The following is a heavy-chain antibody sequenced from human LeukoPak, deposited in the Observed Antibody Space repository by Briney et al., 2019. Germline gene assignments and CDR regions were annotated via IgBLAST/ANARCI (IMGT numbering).Heavy chain of an antibody. CDR2: INPNSGGT. J-gene: IGHJ6*02. CDR1: GYTFTSYG. CDR3: ARDGYSGSSYYYYYGMDV. V-gene: IGHV1-2*02. D-gene: IGHD1-26*01. Sequence: ASVKVSCKASGYTFTSYGISWVRQAPGQGLEWMGWINPNSGGTNYAQKFQGRVTMTRDTSISTAYMELSRLRSDDTAVYYCARDGYSGSSYYYYYGMDVWGQGTTVTISS.